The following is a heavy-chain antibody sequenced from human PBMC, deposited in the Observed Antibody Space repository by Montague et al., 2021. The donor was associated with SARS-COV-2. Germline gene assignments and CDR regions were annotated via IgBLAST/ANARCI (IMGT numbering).Heavy chain of an antibody. J-gene: IGHJ4*02. D-gene: IGHD3-9*01. Sequence: PALMKPTQTLTLTCTFSGFSLTTTGMCVSWIRQPPGKALEWLAIIDWDDDKYYSTSLKTRLTISKDTSKNQVVLTMTNMDPVDTATYYCARTLHDILTCYYSFDYWGQETLVTVSS. CDR3: ARTLHDILTCYYSFDY. CDR2: IDWDDDK. CDR1: GFSLTTTGMC. V-gene: IGHV2-70*01.